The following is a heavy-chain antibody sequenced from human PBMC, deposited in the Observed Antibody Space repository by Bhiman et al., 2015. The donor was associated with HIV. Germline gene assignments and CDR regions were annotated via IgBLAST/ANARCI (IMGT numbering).Heavy chain of an antibody. CDR2: IKQDGSEK. D-gene: IGHD3-3*01. CDR3: AREETPYYNWSGYYTGGWWVDY. CDR1: GFTFSIYW. V-gene: IGHV3-7*01. J-gene: IGHJ4*02. Sequence: EVQLVESGGGLVQPGGSLRLSCAASGFTFSIYWMSWVRQAPGKGLEWVANIKQDGSEKYYVDSVKGRFTISRDNAKNSLYLQMNSLRVEDTAVYYCAREETPYYNWSGYYTGGWWVDYWGQGTLVTVSS.